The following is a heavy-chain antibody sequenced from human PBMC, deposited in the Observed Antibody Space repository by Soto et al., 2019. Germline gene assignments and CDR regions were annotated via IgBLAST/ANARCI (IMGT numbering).Heavy chain of an antibody. CDR1: GGTFSSYA. Sequence: QVQLVQSGAEVKKPGSSVKVSCKAYGGTFSSYAISWVRQAPGQGLEWMGGIIPIFGTANYAQKFQGRVTITADESTSTAYMELSSLRSEDTAVYYCSRETPPVGAPLGWGQGTLVTVSS. J-gene: IGHJ4*02. CDR3: SRETPPVGAPLG. CDR2: IIPIFGTA. D-gene: IGHD1-26*01. V-gene: IGHV1-69*01.